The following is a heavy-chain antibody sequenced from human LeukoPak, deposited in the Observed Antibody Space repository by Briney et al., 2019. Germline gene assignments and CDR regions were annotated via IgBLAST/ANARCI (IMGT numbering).Heavy chain of an antibody. CDR1: GFTFSDYY. J-gene: IGHJ4*02. D-gene: IGHD1-26*01. CDR2: IKQDGSEK. V-gene: IGHV3-7*01. CDR3: ARSGGELRLGYYFDY. Sequence: GGSLRLSCAASGFTFSDYYMSWVRQAPGKGLEWVANIKQDGSEKYYVDSVKGRFTISRDNAKNSLYLQMNSLRAEDTAVYYCARSGGELRLGYYFDYWGQGTLVTVSS.